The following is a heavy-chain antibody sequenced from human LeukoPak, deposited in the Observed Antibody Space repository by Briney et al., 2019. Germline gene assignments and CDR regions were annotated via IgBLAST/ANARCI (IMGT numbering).Heavy chain of an antibody. V-gene: IGHV5-51*01. CDR2: IYPDDSDT. D-gene: IGHD2-2*02. Sequence: ASVKVSCKASGYSFTSYWIGWVRQMPGKGLEWMGIIYPDDSDTRYSPSFQGQVTISVDKSISTAYLQWSSLKASDTAMYYCSRQGCTTTSCHTIDSWGQGTLVTVSS. J-gene: IGHJ4*02. CDR1: GYSFTSYW. CDR3: SRQGCTTTSCHTIDS.